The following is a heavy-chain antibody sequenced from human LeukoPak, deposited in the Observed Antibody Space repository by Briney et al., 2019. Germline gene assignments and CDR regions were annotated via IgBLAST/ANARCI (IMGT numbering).Heavy chain of an antibody. J-gene: IGHJ4*02. CDR3: ATVSVLYSSGWYRGQHFDY. D-gene: IGHD6-19*01. CDR1: GYTLTELS. V-gene: IGHV1-24*01. CDR2: FDPEDGET. Sequence: ASVKVSCKVSGYTLTELSMHWVRQAPGKGLEWMGGFDPEDGETIYAQKFQGRVTMTEDTSTDTAYMELSSLRSEDTAVYYCATVSVLYSSGWYRGQHFDYWGQGTLVTVSS.